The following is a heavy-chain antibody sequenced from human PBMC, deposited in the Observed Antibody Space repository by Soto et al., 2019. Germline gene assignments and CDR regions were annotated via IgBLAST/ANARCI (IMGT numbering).Heavy chain of an antibody. J-gene: IGHJ6*02. Sequence: ASVKVSCKASGYDFTAYYINWGRQASGQGLEWMGWMNPINGATGSARRFQGRVSMTRNTATGTAYLELTSLRSDDSAVYYCGRGPSPRAPAGGTPYYYAMDVWGQGTTVTVSS. CDR1: GYDFTAYY. CDR2: MNPINGAT. CDR3: GRGPSPRAPAGGTPYYYAMDV. D-gene: IGHD6-13*01. V-gene: IGHV1-8*02.